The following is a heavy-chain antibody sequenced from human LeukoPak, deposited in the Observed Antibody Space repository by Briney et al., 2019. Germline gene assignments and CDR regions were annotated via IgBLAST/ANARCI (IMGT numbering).Heavy chain of an antibody. CDR3: ARLLSGYDYFAMVYFDY. CDR2: INAESGET. J-gene: IGHJ4*02. V-gene: IGHV1-2*02. Sequence: ASVKVSCKASGYTFSGHYMHWIRQAPGQGLECMGWINAESGETKYAQEFQGRVTMTRDTSISTAYMELTRLTSDDTAVYYCARLLSGYDYFAMVYFDYWGQGTLVTVSS. CDR1: GYTFSGHY. D-gene: IGHD5-12*01.